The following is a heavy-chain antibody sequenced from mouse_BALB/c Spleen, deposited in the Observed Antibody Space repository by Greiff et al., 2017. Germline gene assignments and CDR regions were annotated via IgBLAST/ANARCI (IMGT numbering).Heavy chain of an antibody. Sequence: VQLQQSGPGLVKPSQSLSLTCTVTGYSITSDYAWNWIRQFPGNKLEWMGYISYSGSTSYNPSLKSRISITRDTSKNQFFLQLNSVTTEDTATYYCARSGPGWYFDVWGAGTTVTVSS. CDR3: ARSGPGWYFDV. J-gene: IGHJ1*01. CDR2: ISYSGST. CDR1: GYSITSDYA. V-gene: IGHV3-2*02. D-gene: IGHD3-1*01.